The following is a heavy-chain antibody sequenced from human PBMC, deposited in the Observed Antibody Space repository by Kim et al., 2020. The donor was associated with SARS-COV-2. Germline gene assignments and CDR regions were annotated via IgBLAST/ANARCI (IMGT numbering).Heavy chain of an antibody. V-gene: IGHV3-30*01. D-gene: IGHD6-19*01. Sequence: ADSVKGRFTISRDNSKNTLYLQMNSLRAEDTAVYYCARARHVAGYDAFDIWGQGTMVTVSS. CDR3: ARARHVAGYDAFDI. J-gene: IGHJ3*02.